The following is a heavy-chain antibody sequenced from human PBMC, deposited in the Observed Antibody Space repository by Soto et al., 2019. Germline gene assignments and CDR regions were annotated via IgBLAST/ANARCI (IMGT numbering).Heavy chain of an antibody. V-gene: IGHV3-21*01. CDR1: GFTFSSYS. CDR2: ISSSSSYI. J-gene: IGHJ4*02. CDR3: ARDSLTPGGFGGVIVIPPEDY. Sequence: GGSLRLSCAASGFTFSSYSMNWVRQAPGKGLEWVSSISSSSSYIYYADSVKGRFTISRDNAKNSLYLQMNSLRAEDTAVYYCARDSLTPGGFGGVIVIPPEDYWGQGTLVTVSS. D-gene: IGHD3-16*02.